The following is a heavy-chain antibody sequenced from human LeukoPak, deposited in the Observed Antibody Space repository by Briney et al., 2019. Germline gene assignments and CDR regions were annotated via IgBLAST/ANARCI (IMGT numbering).Heavy chain of an antibody. CDR3: ARAQGRRTYYYDSSGYY. V-gene: IGHV3-48*03. CDR2: ISSSGSTI. CDR1: GFTFSSYE. J-gene: IGHJ4*02. Sequence: GGSLRLPCAASGFTFSSYEMNWVRQAPGKGLEWVSYISSSGSTIYYADSVKGRFTISRDNAKNSLYLQMNSLRAEDTAVYYCARAQGRRTYYYDSSGYYWGQGTLVTVSS. D-gene: IGHD3-22*01.